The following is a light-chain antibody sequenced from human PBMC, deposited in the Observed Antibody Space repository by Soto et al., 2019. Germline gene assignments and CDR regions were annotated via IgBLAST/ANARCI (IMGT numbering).Light chain of an antibody. Sequence: EIVLPQSPATLSLSPGERATLSCRASQSISSYLAWYQQKPGQAPRLLIYDASNRATGIPARFSGSGSGTDFTRTISSLEPEDFAIYYCQQRANSWTFGQGTRVEIK. V-gene: IGKV3-11*01. CDR3: QQRANSWT. CDR1: QSISSY. J-gene: IGKJ1*01. CDR2: DAS.